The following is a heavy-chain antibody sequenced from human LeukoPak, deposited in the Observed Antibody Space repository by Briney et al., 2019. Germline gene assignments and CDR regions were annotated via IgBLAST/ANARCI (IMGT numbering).Heavy chain of an antibody. V-gene: IGHV4-4*07. Sequence: GTTNYTPSLKSRVTMSVDTSKNQFSLKLSSVTAADTAVYYCARDGRGNSSGYYYVVQFDYWGQGTLVTVSS. CDR2: GTT. D-gene: IGHD3-22*01. CDR3: ARDGRGNSSGYYYVVQFDY. J-gene: IGHJ4*02.